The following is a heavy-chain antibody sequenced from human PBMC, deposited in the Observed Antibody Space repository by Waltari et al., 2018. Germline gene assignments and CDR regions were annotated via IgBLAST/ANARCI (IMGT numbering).Heavy chain of an antibody. J-gene: IGHJ5*02. Sequence: QVHLQESGPGLVKPSETLSLTCRVSGGSISSYYWSWIRQSPGKGLEWFGYIYYTGSTHYNPSLKSRVTISLDTSKNQFSLKVSSVTAADTAVYYCARHGQQWLINNWFDPWGQGTLVTVSS. CDR2: IYYTGST. V-gene: IGHV4-59*08. CDR1: GGSISSYY. CDR3: ARHGQQWLINNWFDP. D-gene: IGHD6-19*01.